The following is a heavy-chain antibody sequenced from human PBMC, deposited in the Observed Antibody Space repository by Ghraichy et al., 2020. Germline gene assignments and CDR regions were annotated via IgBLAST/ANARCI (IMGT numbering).Heavy chain of an antibody. CDR3: ANSPAVIVVAGNSDDY. J-gene: IGHJ4*02. D-gene: IGHD6-19*01. V-gene: IGHV3-30*02. Sequence: GGSLRLSCAASGFTFSSYGMHWVRQAPGKGLEWVAFIRYDGSNKYYADSVKGRFTISRDNSKNTLYLQMNSLRAEDTAVYYCANSPAVIVVAGNSDDYWGQGTLVTVSS. CDR2: IRYDGSNK. CDR1: GFTFSSYG.